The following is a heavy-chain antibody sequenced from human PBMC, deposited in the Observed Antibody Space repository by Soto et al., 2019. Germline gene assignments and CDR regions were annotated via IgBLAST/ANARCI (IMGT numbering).Heavy chain of an antibody. CDR3: ARDPALGLFHY. D-gene: IGHD7-27*01. CDR1: GFTFSSYW. V-gene: IGHV3-74*01. J-gene: IGHJ4*02. Sequence: GGSLRLSCAASGFTFSSYWMHWVRQAPGKGLVWVSRINSDGSSTNYADSVKGRFTISRDNAKNTLYLQMNSLRAEDTAVYYCARDPALGLFHYWGQGTLVTVSS. CDR2: INSDGSST.